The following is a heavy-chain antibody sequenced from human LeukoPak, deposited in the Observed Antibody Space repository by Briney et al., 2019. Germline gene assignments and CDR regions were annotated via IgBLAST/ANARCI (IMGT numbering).Heavy chain of an antibody. CDR3: ARDKVANDLWSGYLPPRDV. J-gene: IGHJ6*02. V-gene: IGHV4-4*07. Sequence: PSETLSLTCTVSGGSISSYYWSWIRQPAGKGLEWIGRIYTSGSTNYNPSLKSRVTMSVDTSKNQFSLKLSSVTAADTAVYYCARDKVANDLWSGYLPPRDVWGQGTTVTVSS. CDR1: GGSISSYY. CDR2: IYTSGST. D-gene: IGHD3-3*01.